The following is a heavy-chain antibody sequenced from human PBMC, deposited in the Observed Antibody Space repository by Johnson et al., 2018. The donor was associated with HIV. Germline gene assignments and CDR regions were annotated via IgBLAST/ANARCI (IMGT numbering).Heavy chain of an antibody. Sequence: VQLVESGGGLVQPGGSLRLSCAASGFRFSNYWMSWVRQAPGKGLEWVANIKQDGNEKYSVDSVKGRFTISRDNAKNSLYLQMNSLRVEDTAVYYCAREGAPSARDFGAFDIWGQGTMVTVSS. CDR2: IKQDGNEK. D-gene: IGHD1-26*01. CDR1: GFRFSNYW. J-gene: IGHJ3*02. CDR3: AREGAPSARDFGAFDI. V-gene: IGHV3-7*01.